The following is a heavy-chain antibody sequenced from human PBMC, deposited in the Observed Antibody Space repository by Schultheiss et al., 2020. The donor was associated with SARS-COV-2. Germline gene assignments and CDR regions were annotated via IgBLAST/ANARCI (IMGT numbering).Heavy chain of an antibody. J-gene: IGHJ4*02. V-gene: IGHV3-9*01. CDR3: AREYCSSSTCSSLDY. CDR2: ISWNSGSI. CDR1: GFTFDDYA. D-gene: IGHD2-2*01. Sequence: LSLTCAASGFTFDDYAMHWVRQAPGKGLEWVSGISWNSGSIGYADSVKGRFTISRDNAKNSLYLQMNSLRAEDTAVYYCAREYCSSSTCSSLDYWGQGTLVTVSS.